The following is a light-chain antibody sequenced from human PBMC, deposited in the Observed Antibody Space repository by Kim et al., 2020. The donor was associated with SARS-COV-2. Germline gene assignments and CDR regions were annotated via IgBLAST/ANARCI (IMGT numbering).Light chain of an antibody. J-gene: IGKJ5*01. Sequence: PGQRATLSCRASQSVRSGYLAWYQQKPGQAPRLLIYDASSRATGIPDRFSGSGSGTDFTLTISRLEPEDFAVYYCQQYTGSPITFGQGTRLEIK. CDR3: QQYTGSPIT. CDR1: QSVRSGY. V-gene: IGKV3-20*01. CDR2: DAS.